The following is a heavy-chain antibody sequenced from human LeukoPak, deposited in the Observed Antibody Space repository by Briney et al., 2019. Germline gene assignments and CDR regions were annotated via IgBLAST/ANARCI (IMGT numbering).Heavy chain of an antibody. CDR1: GGSFSGYY. D-gene: IGHD6-13*01. J-gene: IGHJ5*02. CDR3: AKDPYVAAAGENWFDP. Sequence: SETLSLTCAVYGGSFSGYYWSWIRQPPGKGLEWIGSASYSGNTYYNPSLKSRVTILVDTSKNQFSLKMTSVTAADTAVYYCAKDPYVAAAGENWFDPWGQGTLVTVSS. V-gene: IGHV4-34*01. CDR2: ASYSGNT.